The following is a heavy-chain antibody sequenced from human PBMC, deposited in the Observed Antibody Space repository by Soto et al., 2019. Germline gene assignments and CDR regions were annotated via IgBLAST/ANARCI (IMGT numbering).Heavy chain of an antibody. CDR2: SSTYNGNT. CDR1: GYTLSNYG. D-gene: IGHD3-3*01. Sequence: QAQLVQSGAEMKKPGASVKVSCKASGYTLSNYGISWVRQAPGQGLEWMGWSSTYNGNTKYAKKFQGRVTMTTDTXTSTAYMXLXXXXSDDTAVYYCVRDHHDFSSDYHYYHMDVWGKGTTVTVSS. CDR3: VRDHHDFSSDYHYYHMDV. J-gene: IGHJ6*03. V-gene: IGHV1-18*01.